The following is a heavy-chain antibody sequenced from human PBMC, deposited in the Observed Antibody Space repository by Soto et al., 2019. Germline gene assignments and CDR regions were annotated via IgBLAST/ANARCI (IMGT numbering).Heavy chain of an antibody. CDR2: IYWDDDE. V-gene: IGHV2-5*02. D-gene: IGHD3-10*01. CDR1: GFSLTTDGEG. CDR3: AHSRNLITEDAQVGDFDY. Sequence: QISLKESGPTLVKPTETLKLTCTFSGFSLTTDGEGVGWVRQPPGEALEWLALIYWDDDERYSPSLKTRLTIKKDPSKNQVVLILTNMDPVDTATYCCAHSRNLITEDAQVGDFDYWGQGTLVTVSS. J-gene: IGHJ4*02.